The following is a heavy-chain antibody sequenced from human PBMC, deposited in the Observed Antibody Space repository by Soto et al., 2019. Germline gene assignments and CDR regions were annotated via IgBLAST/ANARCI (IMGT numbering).Heavy chain of an antibody. J-gene: IGHJ3*02. CDR1: GYAITNYG. Sequence: ASATLSCTSSGYAITNYGISWVRQAPGQGLEWIGWISAYNGNTNYAQKLQGRVTMTTDTSTSTAYRELRSLRSDDTAVYYCAGGGLGAMPDAFDIWGQGTMVTVSS. CDR2: ISAYNGNT. V-gene: IGHV1-18*01. CDR3: AGGGLGAMPDAFDI. D-gene: IGHD2-2*01.